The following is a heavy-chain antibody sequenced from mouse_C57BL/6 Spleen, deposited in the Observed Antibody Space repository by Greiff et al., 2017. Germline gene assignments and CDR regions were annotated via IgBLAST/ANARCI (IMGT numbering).Heavy chain of an antibody. Sequence: VQLQQPGAELVKPGASVKMSCKASGYTFTSYWITWVKQRPGQGLEWIGDISPGSGSTNYNEKFKSKATLTVDTSSSTAYMQLSSLTSEDSAVYYCARRDYYGSSYWYFDVWGTGTTVTVSS. CDR2: ISPGSGST. V-gene: IGHV1-55*01. CDR3: ARRDYYGSSYWYFDV. J-gene: IGHJ1*03. CDR1: GYTFTSYW. D-gene: IGHD1-1*01.